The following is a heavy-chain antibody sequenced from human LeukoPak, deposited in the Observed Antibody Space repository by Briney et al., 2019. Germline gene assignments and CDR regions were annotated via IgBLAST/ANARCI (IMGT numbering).Heavy chain of an antibody. J-gene: IGHJ2*01. D-gene: IGHD5-18*01. V-gene: IGHV4-59*01. CDR2: IYYIGST. Sequence: PSETLSLTCTVSGGSISSYYWSWIRQPPGKGLEWIGYIYYIGSTNYNPSLKSRVTISVDTSKNQFSLKLSSVTAADTAVYYCARDIIQLWSRYFDLWGRGTLVTVSS. CDR3: ARDIIQLWSRYFDL. CDR1: GGSISSYY.